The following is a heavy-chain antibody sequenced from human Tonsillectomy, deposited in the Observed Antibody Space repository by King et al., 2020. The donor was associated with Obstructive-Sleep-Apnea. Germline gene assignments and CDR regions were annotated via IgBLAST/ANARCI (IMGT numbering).Heavy chain of an antibody. CDR3: ARGLWFGDHYLDY. J-gene: IGHJ4*02. CDR1: GFTFSSYS. V-gene: IGHV3-48*04. CDR2: IVSSGTTI. Sequence: VQLVESGGGLVQPGGSLRLSCAASGFTFSSYSMNWVRQAPGKGLEWVSYIVSSGTTIYYADSVKGRFTISRDNAKDSLYLQMNSLRVEDTAVYYCARGLWFGDHYLDYWGQGTLVTVSS. D-gene: IGHD3-10*01.